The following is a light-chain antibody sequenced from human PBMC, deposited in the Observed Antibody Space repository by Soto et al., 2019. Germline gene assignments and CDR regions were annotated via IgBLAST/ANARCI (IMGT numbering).Light chain of an antibody. V-gene: IGKV3-15*01. CDR1: QSVSSN. Sequence: EIVMTQSPATLSVSPGERATLSCRASQSVSSNLAWYQQKPGQAPRLLIYGASTRATGIPARFSGSGSGTAFTLTISSLQSEDFSVYYCQQYNNWPPVTFGGGTKVEIK. CDR3: QQYNNWPPVT. J-gene: IGKJ4*01. CDR2: GAS.